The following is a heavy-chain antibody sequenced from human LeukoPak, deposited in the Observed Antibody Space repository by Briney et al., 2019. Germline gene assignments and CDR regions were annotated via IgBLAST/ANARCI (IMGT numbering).Heavy chain of an antibody. CDR3: ARRRLGESIFDY. CDR1: GGSISSNSYY. J-gene: IGHJ4*02. V-gene: IGHV4-39*01. Sequence: SETLSLTCTVSGGSISSNSYYWGWLRQPPGKGLEWIGTIYYSGTTYYNPSLKSRVTISVDTSKNQFSLKLTSVTAADTAVYYCARRRLGESIFDYWGQGTLVTVSS. CDR2: IYYSGTT. D-gene: IGHD3-16*01.